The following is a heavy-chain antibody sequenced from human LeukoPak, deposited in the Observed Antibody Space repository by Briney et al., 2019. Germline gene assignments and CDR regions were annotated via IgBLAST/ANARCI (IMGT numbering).Heavy chain of an antibody. CDR2: IYSGGST. J-gene: IGHJ6*03. Sequence: GGSLRLSCAASGFTVSSNYMSWVRQAPGKGLEWVSVIYSGGSTYYADSVKGRFTISRDNSKNTLYLQMNSLRAEDTAVYYCARDQYSSSPRGYYYYYMDVWGKGTTVTVSS. D-gene: IGHD6-6*01. CDR3: ARDQYSSSPRGYYYYYMDV. V-gene: IGHV3-66*02. CDR1: GFTVSSNY.